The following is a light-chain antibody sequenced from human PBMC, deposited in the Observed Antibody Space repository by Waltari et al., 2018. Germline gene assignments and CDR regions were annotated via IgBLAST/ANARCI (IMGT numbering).Light chain of an antibody. V-gene: IGLV2-8*01. CDR1: SSDVGGSDY. J-gene: IGLJ2*01. CDR2: EVS. CDR3: SSYAGNYNVL. Sequence: QSALTQPPSASGSPGQSVTISCTGTSSDVGGSDYVSWYQQHPGNAPKVMIYEVSKRPSGVPDRFSGSKSGNTASLTVSGLQAEDEADYYCSSYAGNYNVLFGGGTKLTVL.